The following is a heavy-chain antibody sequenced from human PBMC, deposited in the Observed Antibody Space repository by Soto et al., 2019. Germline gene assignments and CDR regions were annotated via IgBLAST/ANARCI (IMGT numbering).Heavy chain of an antibody. J-gene: IGHJ4*02. CDR3: ARGHSSGWYSVY. CDR2: ISAYNGNT. CDR1: GYTVPSAG. Sequence: ASVKVSCKASGYTVPSAGISWVRQAPGQGLEWMGWISAYNGNTNYAQKLQGRVTMTTDTSTSTAYMELRSLRSDDTAVYYCARGHSSGWYSVYWGQGTLVTVSS. V-gene: IGHV1-18*01. D-gene: IGHD6-19*01.